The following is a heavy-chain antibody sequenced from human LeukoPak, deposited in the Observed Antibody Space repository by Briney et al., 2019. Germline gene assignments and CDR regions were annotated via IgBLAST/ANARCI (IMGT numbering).Heavy chain of an antibody. Sequence: PGGSLRLSCAASGFTVSSNYMSWVRQAPGKGLEWVANIKQDGSEKYFVDSVKGRFTISRDNAKNSLYLQMNSLRAEDTAVYYCARGRIGATSFDYWGQGTLVTVSS. CDR1: GFTVSSNY. V-gene: IGHV3-7*03. D-gene: IGHD3-16*01. CDR2: IKQDGSEK. J-gene: IGHJ4*02. CDR3: ARGRIGATSFDY.